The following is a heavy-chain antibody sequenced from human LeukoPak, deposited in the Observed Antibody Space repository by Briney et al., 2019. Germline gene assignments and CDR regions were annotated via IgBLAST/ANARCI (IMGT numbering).Heavy chain of an antibody. V-gene: IGHV3-53*01. CDR3: ATVSGGDYFDY. CDR2: IYSGDST. D-gene: IGHD3-10*01. Sequence: GGSLRLSCAASGFTVSGDSMSWVRQAPGKGLEWVSLIYSGDSTYYADSVKGRFTISRDNSKNTLYLQMNSLRAEDTATYYCATVSGGDYFDYWGQGTLVTVSS. J-gene: IGHJ4*02. CDR1: GFTVSGDS.